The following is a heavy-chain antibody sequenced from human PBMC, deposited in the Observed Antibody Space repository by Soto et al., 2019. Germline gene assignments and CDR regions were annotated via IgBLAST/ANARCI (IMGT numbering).Heavy chain of an antibody. V-gene: IGHV3-30*18. J-gene: IGHJ6*03. CDR1: GFTFSSYG. Sequence: GGSLRLSCAASGFTFSSYGMHWVRQAPGKGLEWVAVISYDGSNKYYADSVKGRFTISRDNSKNTLYLQMNSLRAEDTAVYYCAKEGYCSSTSCQPVYYYYYYMDVWGKGTTVTVSS. CDR3: AKEGYCSSTSCQPVYYYYYYMDV. D-gene: IGHD2-2*01. CDR2: ISYDGSNK.